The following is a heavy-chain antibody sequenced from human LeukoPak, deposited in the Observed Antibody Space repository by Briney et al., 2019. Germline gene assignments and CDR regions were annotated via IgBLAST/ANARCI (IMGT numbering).Heavy chain of an antibody. D-gene: IGHD2-2*01. CDR2: INAGNGNT. CDR3: ATDFASLGNFDY. CDR1: GYTFTSYA. V-gene: IGHV1-3*01. J-gene: IGHJ4*02. Sequence: WASVKVSCKASGYTFTSYAMHWVRQAPGQRLEWMGWINAGNGNTKYSQKFQGRVTITRDTYASTAYMQLSSLRAEDTAVYYCATDFASLGNFDYWGQGTLVTVSS.